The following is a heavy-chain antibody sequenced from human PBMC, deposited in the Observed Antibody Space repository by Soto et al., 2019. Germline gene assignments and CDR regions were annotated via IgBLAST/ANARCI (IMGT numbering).Heavy chain of an antibody. CDR2: ISSGRDTI. D-gene: IGHD1-26*01. CDR1: GFTFSDYG. J-gene: IGHJ1*01. CDR3: TRGSRTWEGEY. Sequence: EVHLVESGGGLAQPGGSLRLSCAASGFTFSDYGVTWVRQAPGKGLEWISYISSGRDTIYYADSVKGRFTISRDDAKETLFLQMNRLGDEDTAVYYCTRGSRTWEGEYWGRGTLVTVSS. V-gene: IGHV3-48*02.